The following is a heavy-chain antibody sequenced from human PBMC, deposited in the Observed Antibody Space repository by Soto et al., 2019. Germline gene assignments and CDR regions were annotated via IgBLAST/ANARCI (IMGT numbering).Heavy chain of an antibody. J-gene: IGHJ4*02. CDR2: IKSKADGETT. Sequence: GGSLRLSCGASGFTFSNAWMNWVRQAPGKGLEWVGRIKSKADGETTDYAAPVKGRFTISRDDSKDTVYLQMNSLKTEDTAVYFCTTEGLRYYWGQGTLVTVSS. CDR3: TTEGLRYY. V-gene: IGHV3-15*07. CDR1: GFTFSNAW. D-gene: IGHD2-15*01.